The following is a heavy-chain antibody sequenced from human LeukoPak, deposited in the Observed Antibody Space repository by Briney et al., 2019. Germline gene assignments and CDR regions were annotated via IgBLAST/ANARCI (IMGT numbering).Heavy chain of an antibody. CDR2: ISGSDAST. D-gene: IGHD2-21*02. CDR3: AGGCGGDCYYYDY. CDR1: GFTFSSYS. J-gene: IGHJ4*02. Sequence: GGSLRLSCAASGFTFSSYSMNWVRQAPGKGLEWVSAISGSDASTYYADSVRGRFTISRVNSKSTLYLLMNSLRAEDTAVYYCAGGCGGDCYYYDYWGQGTLVTVSS. V-gene: IGHV3-23*01.